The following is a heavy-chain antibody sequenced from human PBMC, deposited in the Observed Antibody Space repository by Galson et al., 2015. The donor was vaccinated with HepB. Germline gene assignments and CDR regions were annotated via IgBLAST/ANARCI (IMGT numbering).Heavy chain of an antibody. D-gene: IGHD3-10*01. Sequence: SLRLSCAASGFTFSSYAMSWVRQAPGKGLEWVSAISGSGGSTYYADSVKGRFTISRDNSKNTLYLQMNSLGAEDTAVYYCAKDRSGYMGNWFDPWGQGTLVTVSS. CDR2: ISGSGGST. V-gene: IGHV3-23*01. J-gene: IGHJ5*02. CDR1: GFTFSSYA. CDR3: AKDRSGYMGNWFDP.